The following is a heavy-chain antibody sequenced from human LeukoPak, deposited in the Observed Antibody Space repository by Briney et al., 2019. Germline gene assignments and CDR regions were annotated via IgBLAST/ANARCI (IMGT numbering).Heavy chain of an antibody. CDR3: AREESGGYFDY. Sequence: VASVKVSCKASGFTFTNYYMHWLRQAPGQELEWMGLINPSGSNTNYAQKFRGRVTMTRDTSATTVYMELSSLRSEDTAVYYCAREESGGYFDYGGQGTLVTVPS. V-gene: IGHV1-46*01. J-gene: IGHJ4*02. CDR1: GFTFTNYY. D-gene: IGHD2-8*02. CDR2: INPSGSNT.